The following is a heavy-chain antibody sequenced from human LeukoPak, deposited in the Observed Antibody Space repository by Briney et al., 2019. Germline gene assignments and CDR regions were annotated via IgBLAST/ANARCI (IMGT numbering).Heavy chain of an antibody. CDR2: ISSSSSYI. CDR1: GFTFSSYS. J-gene: IGHJ5*02. D-gene: IGHD1-26*01. V-gene: IGHV3-21*01. Sequence: GGSLRLSCATSGFTFSSYSMNWVRQAPGKGLEWVSSISSSSSYIYYADSVKGRFTISRDNAKNSLYLQMNSLRAEDTAVYYCARDANLPSENWFDPWGQGTLVTVSS. CDR3: ARDANLPSENWFDP.